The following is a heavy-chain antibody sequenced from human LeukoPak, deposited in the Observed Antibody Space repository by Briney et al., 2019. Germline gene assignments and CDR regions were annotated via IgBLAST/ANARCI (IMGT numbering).Heavy chain of an antibody. Sequence: PGGSLRLSCAAYGFTFSDYYMSWIRQAPGKGMEWVSYISSRGSTIYYADSVKGRFTISRDNAKNSLYLQMNSLRAEDTAVYYCAREGPSGSYYYWGQGTLVTVSS. CDR3: AREGPSGSYYY. V-gene: IGHV3-11*01. CDR2: ISSRGSTI. D-gene: IGHD1-26*01. J-gene: IGHJ4*02. CDR1: GFTFSDYY.